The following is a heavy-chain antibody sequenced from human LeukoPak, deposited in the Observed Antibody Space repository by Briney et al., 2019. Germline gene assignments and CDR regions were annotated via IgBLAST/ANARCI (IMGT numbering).Heavy chain of an antibody. CDR1: GGSISSYY. V-gene: IGHV4-59*08. Sequence: SETLSLTCTVSGGSISSYYWSWIRQPPGKGLEWIGYIYYSGSTNYNPSLKSRVTISVDTSRNQFSLKLSSVTAADTAVYSCAGFTFFRGVITFDYWGQGTLVTVSS. J-gene: IGHJ4*02. D-gene: IGHD3-10*01. CDR3: AGFTFFRGVITFDY. CDR2: IYYSGST.